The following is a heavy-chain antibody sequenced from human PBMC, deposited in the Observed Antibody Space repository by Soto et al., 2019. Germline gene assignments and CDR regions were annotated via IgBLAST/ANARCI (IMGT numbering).Heavy chain of an antibody. J-gene: IGHJ4*02. CDR1: GFTFSSYA. D-gene: IGHD6-13*01. V-gene: IGHV3-23*01. CDR2: ISGSGGST. Sequence: GGSLRLSCAASGFTFSSYAMSWVRQAPGKGLEWVSAISGSGGSTYYADSVKGRFTISGDNSKNTLYLQMNSLIAEATAVYYCAKGPQQYSSSRGANDYWGQGTLVTVSS. CDR3: AKGPQQYSSSRGANDY.